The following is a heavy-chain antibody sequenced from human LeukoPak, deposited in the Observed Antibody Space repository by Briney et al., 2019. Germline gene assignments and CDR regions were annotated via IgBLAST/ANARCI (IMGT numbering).Heavy chain of an antibody. J-gene: IGHJ1*01. CDR3: ARNDYSNNEYFQH. CDR2: IYSGGST. Sequence: GGSLRLSCAASGFTVSSNYMSWVRRAPGKGREWVSVIYSGGSTYYADCVKGRFTISRDNSKNTLYLQMNSLRAEDTAVYYCARNDYSNNEYFQHWGQGTLVTVSS. CDR1: GFTVSSNY. V-gene: IGHV3-66*01. D-gene: IGHD4-11*01.